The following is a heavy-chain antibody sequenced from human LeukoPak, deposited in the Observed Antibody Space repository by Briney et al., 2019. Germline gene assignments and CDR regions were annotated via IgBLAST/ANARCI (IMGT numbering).Heavy chain of an antibody. CDR1: GYTFTGYY. CDR2: INPNSGGT. D-gene: IGHD1-26*01. V-gene: IGHV1-2*06. CDR3: ARVSSGSHFDY. Sequence: PGASVKVSCKASGYTFTGYYMHWVRQAPGQGLEWMGRINPNSGGTSYAQKFQGRVTMTRDTSISAAYMELSRLRSDDTAVYYCARVSSGSHFDYWGQGTLVTVSS. J-gene: IGHJ4*02.